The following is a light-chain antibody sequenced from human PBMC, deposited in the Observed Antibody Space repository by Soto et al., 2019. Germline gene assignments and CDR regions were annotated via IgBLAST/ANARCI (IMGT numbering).Light chain of an antibody. CDR3: QHYNNWPPWT. CDR1: QSVSSN. J-gene: IGKJ1*01. V-gene: IGKV3-15*01. CDR2: GAS. Sequence: EIVMTQSPATLSVSPGERATLSCRASQSVSSNLAWYQQQPGQAPRLLIYGASTRATGIPARFSGSGSGRDFTLTISSLQSEDFAVYYCQHYNNWPPWTFGQGTKVEIK.